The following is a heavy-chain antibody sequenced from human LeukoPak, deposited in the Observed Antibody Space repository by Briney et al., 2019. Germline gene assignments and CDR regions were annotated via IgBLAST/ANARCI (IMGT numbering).Heavy chain of an antibody. CDR2: MNPNSGNT. J-gene: IGHJ5*02. D-gene: IGHD6-13*01. CDR3: ARYSSSWYTWFDP. V-gene: IGHV1-8*01. Sequence: ASVKVSCKASGYTFTSYDIDWVRQATGQGLEWMGWMNPNSGNTGYAQKFQGRVTMTRNTSISTAYMELSSLRSEDTAVYYCARYSSSWYTWFDPWGQGTLVTVSS. CDR1: GYTFTSYD.